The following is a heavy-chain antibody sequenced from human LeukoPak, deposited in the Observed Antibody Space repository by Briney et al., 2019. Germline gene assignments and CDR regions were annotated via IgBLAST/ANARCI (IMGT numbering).Heavy chain of an antibody. Sequence: GGSLRLSCAASKFTFSNYAMTWVRQAPGKGLEWVSGISGSGASTYYADSVKGRFAISRDNSKNTLHLQMNSLRAEDTAVYYCARDTDYYGSGRHGYFDHWGQGTLVTVSS. CDR3: ARDTDYYGSGRHGYFDH. CDR1: KFTFSNYA. D-gene: IGHD3-10*01. CDR2: ISGSGAST. J-gene: IGHJ1*01. V-gene: IGHV3-23*01.